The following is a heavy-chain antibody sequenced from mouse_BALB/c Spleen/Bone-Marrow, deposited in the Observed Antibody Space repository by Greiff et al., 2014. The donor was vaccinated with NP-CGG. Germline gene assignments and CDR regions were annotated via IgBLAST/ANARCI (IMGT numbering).Heavy chain of an antibody. D-gene: IGHD2-10*02. V-gene: IGHV1-14*01. Sequence: EVQLQQSGPEPVKPGASVKMSCKASGYTFTSYVMHWVKQKPGQGLEWIGYIHPHNDGTKYNERFKGKATLTSDKSSSTAYMELSSLTSEDSAVYYCARTILGYYFDYWGQGTTLTVSS. CDR2: IHPHNDGT. CDR3: ARTILGYYFDY. J-gene: IGHJ2*01. CDR1: GYTFTSYV.